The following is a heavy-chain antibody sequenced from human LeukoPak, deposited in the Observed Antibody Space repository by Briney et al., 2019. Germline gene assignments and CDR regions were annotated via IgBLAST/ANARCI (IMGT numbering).Heavy chain of an antibody. J-gene: IGHJ4*02. D-gene: IGHD5-12*01. CDR2: ISWNSGSI. Sequence: SLRLSCAASGFTFDDYALHWVRQAPGKGLGWVSGISWNSGSIGYADSVKGRFTISRDNAKNSLYLQMNSLRAEDTALYYCAKASGGWLRTYYFDYWGQGTLVTVSS. CDR3: AKASGGWLRTYYFDY. V-gene: IGHV3-9*01. CDR1: GFTFDDYA.